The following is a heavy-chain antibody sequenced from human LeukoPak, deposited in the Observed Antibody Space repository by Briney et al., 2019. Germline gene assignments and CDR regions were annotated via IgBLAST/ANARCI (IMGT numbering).Heavy chain of an antibody. V-gene: IGHV1-2*02. CDR3: ARGTPPFGIAARKFDY. Sequence: ASVKVSCKASGYTFTGYYMHWVRQAPGQGLEWMGWINPNSGGTNYAQKFQGRVTMTRDTSISTAYMELSRLRSDDTAVYYCARGTPPFGIAARKFDYWGQGTLVTVSS. J-gene: IGHJ4*02. CDR2: INPNSGGT. CDR1: GYTFTGYY. D-gene: IGHD6-6*01.